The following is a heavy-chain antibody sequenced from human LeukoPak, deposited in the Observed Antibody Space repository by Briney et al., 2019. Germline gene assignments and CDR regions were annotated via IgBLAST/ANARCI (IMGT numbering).Heavy chain of an antibody. J-gene: IGHJ3*02. V-gene: IGHV4-59*08. CDR3: ARQYYYDSSGFDAFDI. CDR1: GGSISSYY. D-gene: IGHD3-22*01. Sequence: PSETLSLTCTVSGGSISSYYWSWIRQPPGEGLEWIGYIYYSGSTNYNPSLKSRVTISVDTSKNQFSLKLSSVTAADTAVYYCARQYYYDSSGFDAFDIWGQGTMVTVSS. CDR2: IYYSGST.